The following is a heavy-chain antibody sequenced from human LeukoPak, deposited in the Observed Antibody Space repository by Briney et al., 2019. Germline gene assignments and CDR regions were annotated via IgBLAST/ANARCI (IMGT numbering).Heavy chain of an antibody. CDR1: GFTFSSYG. V-gene: IGHV3-30*18. J-gene: IGHJ3*02. Sequence: HPGGSLRLSCAASGFTFSSYGMNWVRQAPGKGLEWVAIISYDGTNKYYADSVKGRFTISRDNSKNTLYLQMDSLRAEDTAVYYCAKDVTKQWLDDAFDIWVQGTMVTVSS. CDR3: AKDVTKQWLDDAFDI. CDR2: ISYDGTNK. D-gene: IGHD6-19*01.